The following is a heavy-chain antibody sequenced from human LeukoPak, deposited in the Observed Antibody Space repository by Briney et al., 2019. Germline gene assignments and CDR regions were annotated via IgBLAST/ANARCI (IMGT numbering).Heavy chain of an antibody. CDR1: GFTFSSYS. V-gene: IGHV3-21*01. CDR2: ISSSSSYI. D-gene: IGHD3-9*01. J-gene: IGHJ4*02. Sequence: TTGGSLRLSCAASGFTFSSYSMNWVRQAPGKGPEWVSSISSSSSYIYYADSVKGRFTISRDNAKNSLYLQMNSLRAEDTAVYYCEKDRRRTNYDILTGYYKGAFDYWGQGTLVTVSS. CDR3: EKDRRRTNYDILTGYYKGAFDY.